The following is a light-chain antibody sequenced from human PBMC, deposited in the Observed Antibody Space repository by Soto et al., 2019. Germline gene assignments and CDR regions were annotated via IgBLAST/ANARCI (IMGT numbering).Light chain of an antibody. Sequence: EIVLTQSPATLSLSPGERATLSCRASQSVSSYLAWYQQKPGQAPRLLISDASNRATGIPARFSGSGSGTDSTLTITSLEPEDFAVYYCQQRSNWLFTFGPGTKVDIK. CDR2: DAS. V-gene: IGKV3-11*01. J-gene: IGKJ3*01. CDR3: QQRSNWLFT. CDR1: QSVSSY.